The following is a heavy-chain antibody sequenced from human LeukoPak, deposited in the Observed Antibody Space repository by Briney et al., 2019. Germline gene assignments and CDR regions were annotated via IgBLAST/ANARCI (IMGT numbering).Heavy chain of an antibody. CDR3: ATMKQQLAYRIFDY. D-gene: IGHD6-13*01. Sequence: SETLSLTCTVSGDSVSSGSYYWSWIRQPPGKGLEWIGYIYYSGSTNYNPSLKSRVTISVDTSKNQFSLKLSSVTAADTAVYYCATMKQQLAYRIFDYWGQGTLVTVSS. V-gene: IGHV4-61*01. J-gene: IGHJ4*02. CDR1: GDSVSSGSYY. CDR2: IYYSGST.